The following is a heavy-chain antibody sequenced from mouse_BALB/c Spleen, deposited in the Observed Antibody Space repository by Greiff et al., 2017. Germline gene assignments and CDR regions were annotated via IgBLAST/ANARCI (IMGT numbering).Heavy chain of an antibody. CDR2: ISSGSSTI. CDR1: GFTFSSFG. J-gene: IGHJ2*01. CDR3: ARGGQYYYGVFFDY. D-gene: IGHD1-1*01. Sequence: EVQVVESGGGLVQPGGSRKLSCAASGFTFSSFGMHWVRQAPEKGLEWVTYISSGSSTIYYADTVKGRFTISRDNPKNTLFLQMTSLRSEDTAMYYCARGGQYYYGVFFDYWGQGTTLTVSS. V-gene: IGHV5-17*02.